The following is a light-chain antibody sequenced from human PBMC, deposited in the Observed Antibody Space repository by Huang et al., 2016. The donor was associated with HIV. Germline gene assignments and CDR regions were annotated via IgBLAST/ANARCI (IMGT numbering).Light chain of an antibody. CDR2: GAS. CDR3: QQYNNWPPWT. J-gene: IGKJ1*01. Sequence: EIVMTQSPATLSVSPGERATLSCRASQSVRSNLAWYQQKPGQDPRLLIYGASTRATGIPARFSGSGSGTEFTLTISSLQSEDFAVYYCQQYNNWPPWTFGQGTKVEIK. V-gene: IGKV3-15*01. CDR1: QSVRSN.